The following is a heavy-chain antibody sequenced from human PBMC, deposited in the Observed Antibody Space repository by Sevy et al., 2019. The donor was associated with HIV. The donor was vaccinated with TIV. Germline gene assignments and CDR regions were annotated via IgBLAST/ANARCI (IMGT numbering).Heavy chain of an antibody. CDR1: GGSISSYY. CDR3: ARHVRLKYYYGSGSYYNGHDAFDI. Sequence: SETLSLTCTVSGGSISSYYWSWIRQPPGKGLEWIGYIYYSGSTNYNPSLKSRVTISVDTSKNQFSLKLSSLTAADTAVYYCARHVRLKYYYGSGSYYNGHDAFDIWGQGTMVTVSS. D-gene: IGHD3-10*01. CDR2: IYYSGST. J-gene: IGHJ3*02. V-gene: IGHV4-59*08.